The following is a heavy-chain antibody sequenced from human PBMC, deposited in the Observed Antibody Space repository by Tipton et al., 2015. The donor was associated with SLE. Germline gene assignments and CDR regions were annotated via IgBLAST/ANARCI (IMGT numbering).Heavy chain of an antibody. J-gene: IGHJ3*02. CDR3: ARGQWLVGGAFDI. D-gene: IGHD6-19*01. CDR1: GYSFTSYW. Sequence: QLVQSGAEVKTPGDSLTISCRGSGYSFTSYWISWVRQMPGKGLEWMGRIDPSDSYTNYSPSFQGHVTISADKPITTAYLQWSSLKASDTAMYYCARGQWLVGGAFDIWGQGTMVTVSS. V-gene: IGHV5-10-1*01. CDR2: IDPSDSYT.